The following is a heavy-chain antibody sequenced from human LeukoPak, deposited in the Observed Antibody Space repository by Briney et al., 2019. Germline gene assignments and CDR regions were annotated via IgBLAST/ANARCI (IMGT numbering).Heavy chain of an antibody. CDR1: GFTFSNYA. Sequence: GGSLRLSCSASGFTFSNYAMHWVRQAPGKGLEYVSGISSNGGSTKYADLVKDRFTISRDNSKNTLYLQMRSLRPEDTAVFHCMRDSGSGPTDYWGQGTLVTVSS. D-gene: IGHD3-10*01. CDR2: ISSNGGST. CDR3: MRDSGSGPTDY. V-gene: IGHV3-64D*09. J-gene: IGHJ4*02.